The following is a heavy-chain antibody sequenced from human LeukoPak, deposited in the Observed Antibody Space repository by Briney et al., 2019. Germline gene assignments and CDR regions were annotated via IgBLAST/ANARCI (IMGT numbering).Heavy chain of an antibody. CDR1: GGTFSSYA. D-gene: IGHD1-20*01. J-gene: IGHJ4*02. V-gene: IGHV1-69*05. CDR3: ARRPLKNNYYFDY. Sequence: ASVKVSCKASGGTFSSYAISWVRQAPGQGLEWMGGIIPIFGTANYAQKFQGRVTITTDESTSTAYMELSSLRSEDTAVYYCARRPLKNNYYFDYWGQGTLVTASS. CDR2: IIPIFGTA.